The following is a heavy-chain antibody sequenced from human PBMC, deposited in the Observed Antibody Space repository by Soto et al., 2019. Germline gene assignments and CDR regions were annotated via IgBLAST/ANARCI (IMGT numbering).Heavy chain of an antibody. V-gene: IGHV3-7*02. Sequence: GSLRLSCAASGFAFSNFWMSWVRQAPGKGLQWVAIIQQDGSEKYYVDSVKGRFTISRDNAKNSLYLQMNSLRAEDTAVYYCAKVRRWEDYFDYWGQGTPVTVSS. CDR1: GFAFSNFW. D-gene: IGHD1-26*01. J-gene: IGHJ4*02. CDR2: IQQDGSEK. CDR3: AKVRRWEDYFDY.